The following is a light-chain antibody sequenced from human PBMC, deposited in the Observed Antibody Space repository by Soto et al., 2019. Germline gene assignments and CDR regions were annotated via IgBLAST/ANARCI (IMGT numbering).Light chain of an antibody. CDR1: SSDVGGYNY. Sequence: QSALTQPRSVSGSLGQSVTISCTGTSSDVGGYNYVSWYQQHPGKAPKLMIYDVNKRPSGVSNRFSGSKSGNTASLTISGLQAEDEADYYCSSYTTGSLVVFGGGTKLTVL. CDR3: SSYTTGSLVV. J-gene: IGLJ2*01. V-gene: IGLV2-11*01. CDR2: DVN.